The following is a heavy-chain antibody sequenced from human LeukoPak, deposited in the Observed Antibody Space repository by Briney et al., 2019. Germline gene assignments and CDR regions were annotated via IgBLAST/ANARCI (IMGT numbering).Heavy chain of an antibody. Sequence: GGSLRLSCAASGFTFSSYAMHWVRQAPGKGLEWVAVISYDGSNKYYADSVKGRFTISRDNSKNTLYLQMNSLRAEDTAVYYCAKESGWFGELLSYWGQGTLVTVSS. CDR1: GFTFSSYA. V-gene: IGHV3-30*04. D-gene: IGHD3-10*01. CDR2: ISYDGSNK. J-gene: IGHJ4*02. CDR3: AKESGWFGELLSY.